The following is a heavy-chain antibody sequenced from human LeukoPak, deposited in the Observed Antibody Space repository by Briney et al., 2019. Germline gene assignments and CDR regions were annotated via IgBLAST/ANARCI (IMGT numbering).Heavy chain of an antibody. CDR3: ARGPIVVVPAASYMDV. V-gene: IGHV3-74*01. Sequence: GGSLRLSCAASGFTFSSYWMHWVRQAPGKGLVWASRINSDGSSTSYADSVKGRFTISRDNAKNTLYLQMNSLRAEDTAVYYCARGPIVVVPAASYMDVWGKGTTVTISS. D-gene: IGHD2-2*01. CDR1: GFTFSSYW. J-gene: IGHJ6*03. CDR2: INSDGSST.